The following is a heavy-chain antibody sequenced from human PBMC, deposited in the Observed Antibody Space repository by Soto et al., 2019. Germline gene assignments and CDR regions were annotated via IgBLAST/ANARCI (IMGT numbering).Heavy chain of an antibody. CDR1: GFTFSSYA. J-gene: IGHJ2*01. CDR2: ISYDGSNK. CDR3: ARAEGARGYRYGWGGADWYFDL. V-gene: IGHV3-30-3*01. Sequence: QVQLVESGGGVVQPGRSLRLSCAASGFTFSSYAMHWVRQAPGKGLEWVAVISYDGSNKYYADSVKGRFTISRDNSKNTLYLHMNSLGGEDTAVYYCARAEGARGYRYGWGGADWYFDLWGRGTLVTVSS. D-gene: IGHD5-18*01.